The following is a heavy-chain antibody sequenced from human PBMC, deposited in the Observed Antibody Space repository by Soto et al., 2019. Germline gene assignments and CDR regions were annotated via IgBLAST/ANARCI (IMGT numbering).Heavy chain of an antibody. J-gene: IGHJ6*02. CDR1: GYTFTSYY. CDR3: TRDPVDYDSSGYYLYGMDV. Sequence: ASVKVSCKASGYTFTSYYMHWVRQAPGQGLEWMGIINPSGGSTSYAQKFQGRVTMTRDTSTSTVYMELSSLRSEDTAVYYCTRDPVDYDSSGYYLYGMDVWGQGTTVTVSS. V-gene: IGHV1-46*01. CDR2: INPSGGST. D-gene: IGHD3-22*01.